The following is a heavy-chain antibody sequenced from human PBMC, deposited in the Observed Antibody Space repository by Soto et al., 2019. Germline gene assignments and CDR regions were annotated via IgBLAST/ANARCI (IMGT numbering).Heavy chain of an antibody. Sequence: PSETLSLTCALSGSSFTTYYWTWIRQPPGKGLDWIGEINNRGNTNYNPSLKSRVTISLDTSKTQFSLKLTSVTAADTAVYYCLMVTYSGLDVWGQGTTVNVSS. D-gene: IGHD5-18*01. CDR2: INNRGNT. CDR1: GSSFTTYY. V-gene: IGHV4-34*01. CDR3: LMVTYSGLDV. J-gene: IGHJ6*02.